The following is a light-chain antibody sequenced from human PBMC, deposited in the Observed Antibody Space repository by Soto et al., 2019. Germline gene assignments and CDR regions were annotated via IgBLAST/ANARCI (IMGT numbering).Light chain of an antibody. V-gene: IGKV4-1*01. J-gene: IGKJ5*01. Sequence: DIVMTQSPDSLTVSLGERATINCKSSQIVLYSSNNKNYLAWYQQKPGQPPKLLIYWASTRESGVPDRFSGSGSGTDFTLTISSLQPEDSAIYFRQQYSNWPTFGQGTRLEI. CDR3: QQYSNWPT. CDR2: WAS. CDR1: QIVLYSSNNKNY.